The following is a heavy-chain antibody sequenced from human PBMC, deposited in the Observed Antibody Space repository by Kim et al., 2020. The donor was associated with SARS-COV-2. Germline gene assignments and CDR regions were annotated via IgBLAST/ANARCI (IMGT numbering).Heavy chain of an antibody. CDR2: ISGYNGRT. V-gene: IGHV1-18*01. J-gene: IGHJ5*02. D-gene: IGHD3-22*01. CDR3: ARDYYDISGYEYDCFDP. CDR1: GYSFTSYG. Sequence: ASVNVSCKASGYSFTSYGISWVRQAPGQGLEWMGWISGYNGRTNYAQNFQGRVTMTTDTSTSTAYMELKSLRSDDTAVYYCARDYYDISGYEYDCFDPWGQGTLVTVSS.